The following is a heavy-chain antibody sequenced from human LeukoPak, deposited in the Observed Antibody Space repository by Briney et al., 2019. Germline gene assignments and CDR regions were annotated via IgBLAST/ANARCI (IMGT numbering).Heavy chain of an antibody. CDR3: ARGRSYYYMDV. V-gene: IGHV4-61*01. J-gene: IGHJ6*03. CDR2: IYYSGST. D-gene: IGHD6-19*01. Sequence: SETLSLTCTVSGGSLSSSSYYWSWIRQPPGKGLEWIGYIYYSGSTNYNPSLKSRVTISVDTSKNQFSLKLSSVTAADTAVYYCARGRSYYYMDVWGKGTTVTVSS. CDR1: GGSLSSSSYY.